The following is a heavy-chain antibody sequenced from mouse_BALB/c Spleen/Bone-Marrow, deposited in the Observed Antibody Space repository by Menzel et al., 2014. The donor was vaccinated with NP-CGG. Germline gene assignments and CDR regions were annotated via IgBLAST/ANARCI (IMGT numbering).Heavy chain of an antibody. CDR1: GFNIKDTY. Sequence: EVQLQESGAELVKPGASVKLSCTASGFNIKDTYMHWVKQRPEQGLEWIGRIDPANGNTKYDPKFQGKATITADTSSDTAYLQLSSLTSEDTAVYYCARDDSWGFAYWGQGTLVTVSA. J-gene: IGHJ3*01. D-gene: IGHD2-4*01. CDR3: ARDDSWGFAY. CDR2: IDPANGNT. V-gene: IGHV14-3*02.